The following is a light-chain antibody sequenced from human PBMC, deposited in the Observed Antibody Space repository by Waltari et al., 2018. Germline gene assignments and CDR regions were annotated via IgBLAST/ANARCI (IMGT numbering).Light chain of an antibody. V-gene: IGKV1-5*01. J-gene: IGKJ2*01. CDR1: QSIKSW. CDR2: DGT. CDR3: QQYHKYPYT. Sequence: DIQMTQSPSTLSASVGDRVTITCRASQSIKSWLAWYQQKPGKAPKLRSYDGTSLESGVPSRFSGSESGTEFTLTVSTLQPDDFATYYCQQYHKYPYTFGQGTKLEIK.